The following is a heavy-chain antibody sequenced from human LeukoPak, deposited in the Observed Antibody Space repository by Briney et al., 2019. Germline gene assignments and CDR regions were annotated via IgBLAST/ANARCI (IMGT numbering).Heavy chain of an antibody. CDR2: MNPNSGGT. D-gene: IGHD1-26*01. Sequence: ASVKVSCKASGYTFTTYDINWVRQAPGQGLEWVAWMNPNSGGTVYAQNFQGRVTMTRNTSISTAYMELSSLRSEDTAVYYCARVHSGSYPYYFDYWGQGTLVTVSS. V-gene: IGHV1-8*01. J-gene: IGHJ4*02. CDR3: ARVHSGSYPYYFDY. CDR1: GYTFTTYD.